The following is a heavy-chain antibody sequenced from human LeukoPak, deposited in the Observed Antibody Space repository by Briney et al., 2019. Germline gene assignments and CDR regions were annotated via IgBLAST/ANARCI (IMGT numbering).Heavy chain of an antibody. CDR1: GYTFSRYH. Sequence: ASVNASCKASGYTFSRYHIHWVRQAPGQGLEWMGIINPSGGSTSYAQTFQGRVTMTRDTSTSTVYMELSSLRSEDTAVYYCARDRGVGATPVFDYWGQGTLVTVSS. CDR2: INPSGGST. D-gene: IGHD1-26*01. V-gene: IGHV1-46*01. CDR3: ARDRGVGATPVFDY. J-gene: IGHJ4*02.